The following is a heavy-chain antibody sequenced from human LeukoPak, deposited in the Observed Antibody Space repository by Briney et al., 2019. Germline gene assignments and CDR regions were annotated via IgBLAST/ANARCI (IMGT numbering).Heavy chain of an antibody. CDR3: AKDPLYSGSYLFDY. CDR2: ISGRGGST. CDR1: GFTFRNYA. Sequence: GGSLRLSCAASGFTFRNYAMCWVRQAPGKGLEWVSAISGRGGSTYYADSVKGRFTISRDNSKNTLYLQMNSLRAEDTAVYYCAKDPLYSGSYLFDYWGQGTLVTVSS. D-gene: IGHD1-26*01. V-gene: IGHV3-23*01. J-gene: IGHJ4*02.